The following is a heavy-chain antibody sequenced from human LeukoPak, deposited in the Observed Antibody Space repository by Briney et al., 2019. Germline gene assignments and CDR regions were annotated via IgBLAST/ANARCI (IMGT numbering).Heavy chain of an antibody. Sequence: GGSLRLSCAASGFTFSSYSMNWVRQAPGKGLEWVSSISSSSSYIYYADSVKGRFTISRDNAKNSLYLQMNSLRAEDTAVYYCARVTRGYYYYYYMDVWGKGTTVTVSS. J-gene: IGHJ6*03. CDR3: ARVTRGYYYYYYMDV. CDR2: ISSSSSYI. CDR1: GFTFSSYS. V-gene: IGHV3-21*01.